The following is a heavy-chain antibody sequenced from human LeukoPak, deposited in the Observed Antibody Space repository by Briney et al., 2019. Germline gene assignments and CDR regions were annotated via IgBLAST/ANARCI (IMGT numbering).Heavy chain of an antibody. CDR2: MSGSSGSI. D-gene: IGHD6-13*01. Sequence: GGSLRLSCAASVVTFDDYAMHCGRQAPGKGLEGGSGMSGSSGSIGYADSVNGRFTISRDNARNSLYLQMNSLRAEHMALYYCAKHLAAAGHGGSDYWGPGTLVTVSS. CDR3: AKHLAAAGHGGSDY. V-gene: IGHV3-9*03. CDR1: VVTFDDYA. J-gene: IGHJ4*02.